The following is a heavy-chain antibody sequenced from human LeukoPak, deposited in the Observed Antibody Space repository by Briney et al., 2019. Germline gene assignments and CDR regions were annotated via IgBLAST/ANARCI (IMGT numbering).Heavy chain of an antibody. V-gene: IGHV4-59*01. CDR1: GGSISSYY. CDR2: IYDSGST. J-gene: IGHJ3*02. Sequence: SETLSLTCTVSGGSISSYYWSWIRQPPGKGLEWIGYIYDSGSTNYNPSLKSRATISVDTSKNQFSLKLGSVTAADTAVYYCACLTTADAFDIWGQGTMVTVSS. CDR3: ACLTTADAFDI. D-gene: IGHD3-22*01.